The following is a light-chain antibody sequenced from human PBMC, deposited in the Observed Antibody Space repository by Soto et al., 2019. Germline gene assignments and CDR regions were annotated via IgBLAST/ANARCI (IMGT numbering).Light chain of an antibody. J-gene: IGLJ1*01. CDR3: QSYDNSMSVYV. CDR1: SSNIGAHYD. Sequence: QSVLTQPPPVSGAPGQRVTISCTGSSSNIGAHYDVHWYQQLPGTAPKLLIYGNSNRPSGVPDRFSGSKSGTSASLAITGLQAEDEADYYCQSYDNSMSVYVFGTGTKVTV. CDR2: GNS. V-gene: IGLV1-40*01.